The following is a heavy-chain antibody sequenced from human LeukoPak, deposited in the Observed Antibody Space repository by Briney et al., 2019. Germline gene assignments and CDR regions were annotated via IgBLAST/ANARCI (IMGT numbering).Heavy chain of an antibody. Sequence: PGGSLRLSCAASGFTFSSYAMSWVRQAPGKGLEWVSAISGSGGSTYYADSVKGRFTISRDNSKNTLYLQMNSLRAEDTAVYYWAKNCSPRACYGMDVWGQGNTVTVSS. V-gene: IGHV3-23*01. CDR1: GFTFSSYA. CDR3: AKNCSPRACYGMDV. D-gene: IGHD1-1*01. CDR2: ISGSGGST. J-gene: IGHJ6*02.